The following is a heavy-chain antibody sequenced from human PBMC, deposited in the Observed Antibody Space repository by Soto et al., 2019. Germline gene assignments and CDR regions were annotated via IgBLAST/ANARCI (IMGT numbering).Heavy chain of an antibody. D-gene: IGHD6-13*01. CDR3: ARHQNGYSSSWHKYPLAFDI. J-gene: IGHJ3*02. Sequence: ASVKVSCKASGGTFSSYAISWVRQAPGQGLEWMGGIIPIFGTANYAQKFQGGVTITADESTSTAYMELSSLRSEDTAVYYCARHQNGYSSSWHKYPLAFDIGGQGTMVTVSS. V-gene: IGHV1-69*13. CDR2: IIPIFGTA. CDR1: GGTFSSYA.